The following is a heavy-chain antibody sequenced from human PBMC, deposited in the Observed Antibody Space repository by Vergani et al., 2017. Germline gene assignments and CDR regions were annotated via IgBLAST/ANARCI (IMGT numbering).Heavy chain of an antibody. J-gene: IGHJ3*01. CDR3: AREYSSTSGRAFDF. Sequence: QLVESGGGWVQPGGSLRLSCVVSGFDFSSYIMNWVRQAPGKGREWVSFVSTCTKSQSYAESVMGRFTISRDSAKNSLYLQMDSLRAEVTAVYYCAREYSSTSGRAFDFWGQGTKVTVSS. V-gene: IGHV3-48*01. CDR1: GFDFSSYI. CDR2: VSTCTKSQ. D-gene: IGHD2-2*01.